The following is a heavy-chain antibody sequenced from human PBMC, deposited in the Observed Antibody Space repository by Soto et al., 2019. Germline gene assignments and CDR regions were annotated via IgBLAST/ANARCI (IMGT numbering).Heavy chain of an antibody. V-gene: IGHV4-31*03. J-gene: IGHJ3*02. CDR3: ARDLYYYDSSGPPNHAFDI. CDR1: GGSISSGGYY. D-gene: IGHD3-22*01. Sequence: SETLSLTCTVSGGSISSGGYYWSWIRQHPGKGLEWIAYIHYSGNTYYNPSLKSRVTISVDTSKNQFSLKLGSVTAADTAVYYCARDLYYYDSSGPPNHAFDIWGQGTMVTVSS. CDR2: IHYSGNT.